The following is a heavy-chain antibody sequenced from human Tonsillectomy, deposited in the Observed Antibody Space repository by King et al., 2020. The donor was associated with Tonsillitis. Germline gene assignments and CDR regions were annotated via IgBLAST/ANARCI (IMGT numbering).Heavy chain of an antibody. CDR2: INHSGST. CDR3: ARSPEGDYGGNSLDWYFDL. CDR1: GGSFSGYY. Sequence: VQLQQWGAGLLKPSETLSLTCAVYGGSFSGYYWSWIRQPPGKGLEWIGEINHSGSTNYNPSLKTRVTISVDTSKNQFSQKLSSVTAADTAVYYCARSPEGDYGGNSLDWYFDLWGRGTLVTVSS. J-gene: IGHJ2*01. D-gene: IGHD4-23*01. V-gene: IGHV4-34*01.